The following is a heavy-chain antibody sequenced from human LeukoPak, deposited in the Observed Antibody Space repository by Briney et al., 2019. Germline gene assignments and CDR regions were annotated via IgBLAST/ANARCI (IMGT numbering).Heavy chain of an antibody. CDR2: IKEDGSEK. V-gene: IGHV3-7*01. D-gene: IGHD1-26*01. J-gene: IGHJ3*02. CDR3: AREYRKWELSGGAFDI. Sequence: GGSLRLSCAASGFTVSSNYMSWVRQAPGKGLEWVANIKEDGSEKYYVDSVKGRFTISRDNAKNSLYLQMNSLRAEDTAVYYCAREYRKWELSGGAFDIWGQGTMVTVSS. CDR1: GFTVSSNY.